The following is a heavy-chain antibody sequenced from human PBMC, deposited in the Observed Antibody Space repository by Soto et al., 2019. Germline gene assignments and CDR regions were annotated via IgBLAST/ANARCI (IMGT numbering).Heavy chain of an antibody. D-gene: IGHD2-8*02. V-gene: IGHV4-30-4*01. Sequence: PSETLSLTCTVSGGSISSGDYYWSWIRQPPGKGLEWIGFISYSGSTYYSTSLKSRVTISVDTSKSQFSLKLTSVTAADTAVYYCARDKITGLFDYWGQGTLVTVSS. J-gene: IGHJ4*02. CDR2: ISYSGST. CDR3: ARDKITGLFDY. CDR1: GGSISSGDYY.